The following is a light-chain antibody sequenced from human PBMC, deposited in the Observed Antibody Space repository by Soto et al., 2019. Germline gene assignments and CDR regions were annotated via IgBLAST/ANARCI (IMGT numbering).Light chain of an antibody. Sequence: QSVLTQPPSASGTPGQRVTISCSGSSSNIGGNPVNWYQHLPGMAPKLLIYNNDQRPSGVPDRFSGSESGTSASLAISGPQSEDEADYYCAAWDDSLNGVVFGGGTKLTVL. CDR2: NND. V-gene: IGLV1-44*01. CDR3: AAWDDSLNGVV. CDR1: SSNIGGNP. J-gene: IGLJ3*02.